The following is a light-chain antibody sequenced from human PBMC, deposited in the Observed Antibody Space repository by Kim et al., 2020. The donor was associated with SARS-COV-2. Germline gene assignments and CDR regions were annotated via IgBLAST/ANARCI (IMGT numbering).Light chain of an antibody. Sequence: EIVMTQSPATLSVSPGEGATLSCRASHSVNTNLAWYQQKPGQVPRLLIYGASTRATGIPARFSGSGSGTEFTLTISSLQSEDCAIYYCQQYNNWPPWTFGQGTKLEI. V-gene: IGKV3-15*01. CDR3: QQYNNWPPWT. CDR1: HSVNTN. CDR2: GAS. J-gene: IGKJ1*01.